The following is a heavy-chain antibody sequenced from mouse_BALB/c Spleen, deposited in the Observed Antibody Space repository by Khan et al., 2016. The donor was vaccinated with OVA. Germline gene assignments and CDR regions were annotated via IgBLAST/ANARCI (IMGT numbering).Heavy chain of an antibody. J-gene: IGHJ3*01. CDR3: ARSPYGNFAY. D-gene: IGHD2-1*01. CDR1: GFTFSTYA. V-gene: IGHV5-9-3*01. CDR2: ISSDGDYT. Sequence: EVELVASGGGLVKPGGSLKLSCAASGFTFSTYAMSWVRQTPEKRLEWVASISSDGDYTYYPDNVTGRFTISRDNAKNTLYLQMSSLRSEDTAIYYCARSPYGNFAYWGQGTLVTVSA.